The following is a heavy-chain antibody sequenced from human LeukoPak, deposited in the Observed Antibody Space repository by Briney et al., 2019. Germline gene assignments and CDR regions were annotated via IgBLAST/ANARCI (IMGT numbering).Heavy chain of an antibody. CDR2: ISSSSNYI. CDR3: ARVPHAMVRGVIITEFYFDY. CDR1: GLAFSSYS. D-gene: IGHD3-10*01. V-gene: IGHV3-21*01. Sequence: GGSLRLSCAASGLAFSSYSMNWVRQAPGKGLEWVSSISSSSNYIYYADSVKGRFTISRDNAKNSLYLQMNSLRAEDTAVYYCARVPHAMVRGVIITEFYFDYWGQGTLVTVSS. J-gene: IGHJ4*02.